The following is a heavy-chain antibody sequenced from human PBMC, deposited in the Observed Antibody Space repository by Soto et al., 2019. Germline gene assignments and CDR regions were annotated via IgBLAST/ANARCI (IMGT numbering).Heavy chain of an antibody. CDR2: IYHSGST. CDR3: ARGNNVVVTQYYFDY. CDR1: GGSISSGGYS. Sequence: SETLSLTCAVSGGSISSGGYSWSWIRQPPGKGLEWIGYIYHSGSTSYNPSLKSRVTISVDRSKNQISLKLRSVTAADTAVYYCARGNNVVVTQYYFDYWGQGTLVTVSS. V-gene: IGHV4-30-2*01. J-gene: IGHJ4*02. D-gene: IGHD2-21*02.